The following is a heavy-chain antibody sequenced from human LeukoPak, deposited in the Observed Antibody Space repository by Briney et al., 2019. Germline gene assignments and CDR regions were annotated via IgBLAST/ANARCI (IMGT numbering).Heavy chain of an antibody. CDR3: ARDRTFYGMDV. CDR2: ISSSSSYT. CDR1: GFIFSDYY. Sequence: GGSLRLSCAASGFIFSDYYMSWIRQAPGKGLEWVSYISSSSSYTNYADSVRGRFTISRYNAKNSLYLQMNSLRAEDTAVYYCARDRTFYGMDVWGQGTTVTVSS. V-gene: IGHV3-11*05. D-gene: IGHD3-16*01. J-gene: IGHJ6*02.